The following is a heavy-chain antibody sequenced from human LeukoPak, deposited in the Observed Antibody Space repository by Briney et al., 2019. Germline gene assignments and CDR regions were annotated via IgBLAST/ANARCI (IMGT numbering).Heavy chain of an antibody. CDR1: GFTVSSKY. CDR2: IFNGGGT. CDR3: ARGLFASGSYYNFFDY. Sequence: GGSLRLSCAASGFTVSSKYMSWVRQAPGKGLEWVSVIFNGGGTYYADSVKGRFTISTDNSKNMLYLQMNSLRAEDTAVYYCARGLFASGSYYNFFDYWAQGTLVTVSS. V-gene: IGHV3-66*01. J-gene: IGHJ4*02. D-gene: IGHD3-10*01.